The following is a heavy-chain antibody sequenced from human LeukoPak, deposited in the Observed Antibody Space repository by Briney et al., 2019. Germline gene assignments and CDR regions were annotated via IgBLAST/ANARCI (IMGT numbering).Heavy chain of an antibody. CDR1: GYTFTSYG. CDR2: ISASNGNT. CDR3: ARGGDDILTGYYTPYYYYGMDV. Sequence: GASVKSSCKASGYTFTSYGISWVRQAPGQGLEWMGWISASNGNTNYAQKLQGRVTMTTDTSTSTAYMELRSLRSDDTAVYYCARGGDDILTGYYTPYYYYGMDVWGQGTTVTVSS. J-gene: IGHJ6*02. V-gene: IGHV1-18*01. D-gene: IGHD3-9*01.